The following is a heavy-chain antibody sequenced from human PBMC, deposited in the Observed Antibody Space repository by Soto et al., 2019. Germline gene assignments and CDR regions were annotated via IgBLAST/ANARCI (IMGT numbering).Heavy chain of an antibody. CDR3: ASFSGYDWTFAWFDP. CDR1: GGSFSGYY. V-gene: IGHV4-34*01. Sequence: SETLSLTCAVYGGSFSGYYWSWSRQPPGKGLEWIGEINHSGSTNYNPSLKSRVTISVDTSKNQFSLKLSSVTAADTAVYYCASFSGYDWTFAWFDPWGQGTLVTVSS. CDR2: INHSGST. J-gene: IGHJ5*02. D-gene: IGHD5-12*01.